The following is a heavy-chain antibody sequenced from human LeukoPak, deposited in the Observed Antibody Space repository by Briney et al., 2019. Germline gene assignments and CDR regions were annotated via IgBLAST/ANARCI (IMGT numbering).Heavy chain of an antibody. J-gene: IGHJ4*02. Sequence: GGSLRLSCAASGFTFNTYGMSWVRQAPGKGLEWVSGISGSGGATYYADSVKGRFTISRDDPHNTLYLQMNSLRAEDTAVYYCARDFDWLFDYWGQGTLVTVSS. CDR3: ARDFDWLFDY. CDR2: ISGSGGAT. V-gene: IGHV3-23*01. CDR1: GFTFNTYG. D-gene: IGHD3-9*01.